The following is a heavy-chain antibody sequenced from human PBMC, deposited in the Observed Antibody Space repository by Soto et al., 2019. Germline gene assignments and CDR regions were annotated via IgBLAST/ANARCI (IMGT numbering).Heavy chain of an antibody. D-gene: IGHD2-15*01. Sequence: PSETLSLTCTVSGASISSYYWSWIRQPPGKGLEWIGYIYYSGSTNYNPSLKSRVTISVDTSKNQFSLKLSSVTAADTAVYYCARQVSCSGGSFQRAYYHHYYTDVWAKGTTFTVS. CDR2: IYYSGST. CDR3: ARQVSCSGGSFQRAYYHHYYTDV. J-gene: IGHJ6*03. CDR1: GASISSYY. V-gene: IGHV4-59*08.